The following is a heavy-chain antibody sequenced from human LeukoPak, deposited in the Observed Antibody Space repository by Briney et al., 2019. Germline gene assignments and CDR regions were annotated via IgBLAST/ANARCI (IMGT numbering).Heavy chain of an antibody. J-gene: IGHJ6*03. Sequence: PGGSLRLSCVASGFTFSSYAMHWVRQAPGKGLEWVAVISYDGSNKYYADSVKGRFTISRDNSKNTLYLQMNSLRNEDTALYYCAKDGSRSREVFPYYYGSGRLQYMDVWGKGTTVTISS. D-gene: IGHD3-10*01. V-gene: IGHV3-30*04. CDR1: GFTFSSYA. CDR2: ISYDGSNK. CDR3: AKDGSRSREVFPYYYGSGRLQYMDV.